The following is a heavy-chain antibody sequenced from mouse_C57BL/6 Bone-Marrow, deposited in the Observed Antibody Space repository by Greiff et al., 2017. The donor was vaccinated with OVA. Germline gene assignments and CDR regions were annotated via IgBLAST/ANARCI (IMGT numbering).Heavy chain of an antibody. D-gene: IGHD4-1*01. CDR1: GFNIKDDY. V-gene: IGHV14-4*01. CDR2: IDPENGDT. CDR3: TTGNWDDY. J-gene: IGHJ2*01. Sequence: EVMLVESGAELVRPGASVKLSCTASGFNIKDDYMHWVKQRPEQGLEWIGWIDPENGDTEYASKFQGKATITADTSSNTAYLQLSSLTSEDTAVYYCTTGNWDDYWGQGTTLTVSS.